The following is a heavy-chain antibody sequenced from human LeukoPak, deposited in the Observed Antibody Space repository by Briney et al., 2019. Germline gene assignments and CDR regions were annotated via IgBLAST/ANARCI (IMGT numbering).Heavy chain of an antibody. CDR2: IYYSGST. D-gene: IGHD3-10*01. CDR3: ARGQYYYGSGSYYFDY. J-gene: IGHJ4*02. Sequence: PSETLSLTCTVSGGSIGSYYWSWIRQPPGKGLEWIGYIYYSGSTNYNPSLKSRVTMSVDTSKNQFSLKLSSVTAADTAVYYCARGQYYYGSGSYYFDYWGQGTLVTVSS. V-gene: IGHV4-59*12. CDR1: GGSIGSYY.